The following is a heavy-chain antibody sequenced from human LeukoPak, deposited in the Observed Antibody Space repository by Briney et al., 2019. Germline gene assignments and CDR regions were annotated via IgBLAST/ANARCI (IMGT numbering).Heavy chain of an antibody. D-gene: IGHD3-10*02. J-gene: IGHJ4*02. CDR1: GGSISSSTDY. V-gene: IGHV4-39*01. CDR2: INYSGRA. CDR3: AAPLFSGSYRYYFDY. Sequence: PSETLSLTCAVSGGSISSSTDYWGWIRQSPGKGLGWIGSINYSGRANYNPSLKSRVSISVDTSKNQFSLKLSSVTAADTAVYYCAAPLFSGSYRYYFDYWGQGTLVTVSS.